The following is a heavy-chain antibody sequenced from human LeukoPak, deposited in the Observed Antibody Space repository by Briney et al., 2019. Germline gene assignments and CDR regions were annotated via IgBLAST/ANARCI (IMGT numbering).Heavy chain of an antibody. Sequence: PSGTLSLTCAVSGGSISSSNWWSWVRQPPGKGLEWIGEIYHSGSTNYNPSLKSRVTISVDKSKNQFSLNVSSVTAADTAVYYCARAHCITTTCYTEDYWGQGTLVTVSS. CDR3: ARAHCITTTCYTEDY. D-gene: IGHD2-2*02. CDR2: IYHSGST. V-gene: IGHV4-4*02. CDR1: GGSISSSNW. J-gene: IGHJ4*02.